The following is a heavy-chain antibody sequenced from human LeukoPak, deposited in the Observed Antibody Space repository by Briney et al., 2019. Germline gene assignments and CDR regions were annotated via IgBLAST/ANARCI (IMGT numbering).Heavy chain of an antibody. D-gene: IGHD3-22*01. CDR1: GFPFSSYG. CDR2: IRYDGSNK. CDR3: AKDLTYYYDSSGDDAFDI. Sequence: GGSLSLSCAASGFPFSSYGMHWVRQAPGKGLEWVAFIRYDGSNKYYADSVKGRFTISRDNSKNTLYLQMNSLRAEDTAVYYCAKDLTYYYDSSGDDAFDIWGQGTMVTVSS. J-gene: IGHJ3*02. V-gene: IGHV3-30*02.